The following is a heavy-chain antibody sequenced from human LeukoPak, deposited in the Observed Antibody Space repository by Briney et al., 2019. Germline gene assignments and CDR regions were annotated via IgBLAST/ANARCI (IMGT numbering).Heavy chain of an antibody. Sequence: SETLSLTCTVSGGSISSSSYYWGWIRQPPGKGLEWIGSIYYSGSTYYNPSLKSRVTIPVDTSKNQFSLKLSSVTAADTAVYYCAGSYCSGGSCYSITFDYWGQGTLVTVSS. V-gene: IGHV4-39*07. J-gene: IGHJ4*02. CDR1: GGSISSSSYY. D-gene: IGHD2-15*01. CDR3: AGSYCSGGSCYSITFDY. CDR2: IYYSGST.